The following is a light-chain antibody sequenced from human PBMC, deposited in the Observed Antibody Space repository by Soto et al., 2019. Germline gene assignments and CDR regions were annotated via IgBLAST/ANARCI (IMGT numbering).Light chain of an antibody. V-gene: IGLV2-14*01. CDR1: SSDVGGYNY. J-gene: IGLJ2*01. Sequence: QSALTQPASVSGSPGQSITISCTGTSSDVGGYNYVSWYQQRPGKAPKLMIYDVSNRPSGVSNRFSGSKSGNTASLTISGLQAEDEADYYCSSYTSSSTASVFGGGTKVTVL. CDR3: SSYTSSSTASV. CDR2: DVS.